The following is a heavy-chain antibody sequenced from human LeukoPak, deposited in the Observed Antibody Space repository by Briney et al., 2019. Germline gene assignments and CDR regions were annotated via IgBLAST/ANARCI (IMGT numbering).Heavy chain of an antibody. J-gene: IGHJ4*02. V-gene: IGHV4-34*01. CDR2: INHSGST. CDR3: GRYCSGGSCYSGYFDY. CDR1: GGSFSGYY. Sequence: SETLSLTCAVYGGSFSGYYWSWIRQPPGKGLEWIGEINHSGSTNYNPSLKSRVTISLDTSNNQFSLRLSSVTAADTAVYYCGRYCSGGSCYSGYFDYWGQGTLVTVSS. D-gene: IGHD2-15*01.